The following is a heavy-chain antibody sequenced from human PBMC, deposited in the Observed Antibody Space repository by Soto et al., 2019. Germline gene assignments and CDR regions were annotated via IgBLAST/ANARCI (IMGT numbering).Heavy chain of an antibody. CDR3: ARLRQLVGYFYYSMDV. CDR1: GYTFTNYG. D-gene: IGHD6-6*01. J-gene: IGHJ6*03. CDR2: ISAYNGDT. Sequence: ASVKVSCKASGYTFTNYGITWVRQAPGQGLEWMGWISAYNGDTHYTQRLQGRVTMTTGTSTSTAYMELRGLRSDDTAVYYCARLRQLVGYFYYSMDVWCKGTLGTVSS. V-gene: IGHV1-18*01.